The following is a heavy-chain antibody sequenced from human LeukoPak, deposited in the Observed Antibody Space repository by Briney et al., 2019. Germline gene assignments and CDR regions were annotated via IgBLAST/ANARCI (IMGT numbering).Heavy chain of an antibody. CDR2: IYYSGST. Sequence: PSETLSLTCTVSGGSISSYYWSWIRRPPGKGLECIGYIYYSGSTNYNPSLKSRVTISVDTSKNQFSLKLSSVTAADTAVYYCARADSSGWYGGGFDYWGQGTLVTVSS. CDR1: GGSISSYY. V-gene: IGHV4-59*01. CDR3: ARADSSGWYGGGFDY. J-gene: IGHJ4*02. D-gene: IGHD6-19*01.